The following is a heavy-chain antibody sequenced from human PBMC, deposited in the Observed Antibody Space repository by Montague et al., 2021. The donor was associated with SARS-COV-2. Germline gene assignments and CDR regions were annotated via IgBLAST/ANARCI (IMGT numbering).Heavy chain of an antibody. Sequence: SETLSLTCAVYGGSLTNHYWTWVHQPPGNGLEWVGEVNQSGRTTHYNPSLGSRVTISVDRSNNQVSLTLESVTAADTAVYYCARVPLHFDGFDYWGQGSLVTVSS. V-gene: IGHV4-34*01. CDR1: GGSLTNHY. D-gene: IGHD3-9*01. J-gene: IGHJ4*02. CDR2: VNQSGRTT. CDR3: ARVPLHFDGFDY.